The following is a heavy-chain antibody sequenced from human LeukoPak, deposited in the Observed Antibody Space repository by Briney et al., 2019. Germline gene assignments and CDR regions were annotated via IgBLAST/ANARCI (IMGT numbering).Heavy chain of an antibody. V-gene: IGHV4-59*01. CDR2: IHYIGDT. CDR1: GGSIRSYY. CDR3: ARAGGDTTSSQDLDY. D-gene: IGHD6-6*01. J-gene: IGHJ4*02. Sequence: SETLSLTCSVSGGSIRSYYWTWIRQSPGKGLEWIGYIHYIGDTYHSPSLKSRVTISVDTSKNQFSLRLSSVTAADTAVYYCARAGGDTTSSQDLDYWGQGTLVTVYS.